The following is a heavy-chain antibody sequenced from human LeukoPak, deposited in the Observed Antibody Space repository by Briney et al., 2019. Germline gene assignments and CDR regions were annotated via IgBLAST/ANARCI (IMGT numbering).Heavy chain of an antibody. J-gene: IGHJ2*01. Sequence: PSETLSLTCTVSGGSISSYLWSWIRQPPGKGLEWIGYIYTSGSTNYNPSLKSRVTISVDASKNQFSLKLSSVTAADSAVYYCARQGYCSRTSCYEAPDWYFDLWGRGTLATVSS. CDR2: IYTSGST. CDR3: ARQGYCSRTSCYEAPDWYFDL. D-gene: IGHD2-2*01. CDR1: GGSISSYL. V-gene: IGHV4-4*09.